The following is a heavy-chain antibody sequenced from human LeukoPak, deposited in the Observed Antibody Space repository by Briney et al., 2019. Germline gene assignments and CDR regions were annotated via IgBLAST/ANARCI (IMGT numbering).Heavy chain of an antibody. J-gene: IGHJ6*03. CDR2: IKQDGGEK. V-gene: IGHV3-7*01. CDR3: AREFCSSTSCYPDYMDV. Sequence: GGSLRLSCGASGFTFRNAWMSWVRQAPGKGLEWVANIKQDGGEKYYVDSVKGRFTISRDNAKNSLYLQMNSLRAEDTAVYYCAREFCSSTSCYPDYMDVWGKGTTVTISS. D-gene: IGHD2-2*01. CDR1: GFTFRNAW.